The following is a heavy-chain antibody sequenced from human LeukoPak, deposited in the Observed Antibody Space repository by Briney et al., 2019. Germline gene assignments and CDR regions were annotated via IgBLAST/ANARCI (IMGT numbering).Heavy chain of an antibody. V-gene: IGHV5-51*01. D-gene: IGHD5-12*01. J-gene: IGHJ6*03. CDR3: ARLPDIGGNYYYMDV. CDR1: GYSFTSYW. CDR2: IYPGDSET. Sequence: GESLKISCKGSGYSFTSYWIGWVRQTPGKGLEWMGIIYPGDSETRYSPSLQGQVTISADKSISTAYLQWSSLKASDTAIYYCARLPDIGGNYYYMDVWGKGTTVTASS.